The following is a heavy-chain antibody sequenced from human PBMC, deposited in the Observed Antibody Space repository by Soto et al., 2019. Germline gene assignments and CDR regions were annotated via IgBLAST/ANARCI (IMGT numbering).Heavy chain of an antibody. CDR2: INTYNGNT. CDR1: GYTFTRYG. V-gene: IGHV1-18*01. D-gene: IGHD2-15*01. CDR3: XXXXXXXXXXPQXX. Sequence: QVQLVQSGAEVKNPGASVKVSCKASGYTFTRYGIGWARQAPGQGLEWMGWINTYNGNTNYAQNVQGRVTLTTDTSTSTAYMELRXLXXXXXXIYXXXXXXXXXXXXPQXXWGQGTTVIVSS. J-gene: IGHJ6*02.